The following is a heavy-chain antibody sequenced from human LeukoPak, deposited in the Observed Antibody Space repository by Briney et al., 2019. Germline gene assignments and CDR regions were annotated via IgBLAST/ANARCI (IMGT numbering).Heavy chain of an antibody. Sequence: SETLSLTCTVSGGSISSYNWSWIRQPAGKGLEWIGRISTGGSTNYNPSLKSRVTISVDTSRNQFSLKLSSVTAADTAVYYCARDGKYCTNGVCRNHPIDYWGQGTLVTVSS. J-gene: IGHJ4*02. CDR3: ARDGKYCTNGVCRNHPIDY. CDR1: GGSISSYN. D-gene: IGHD2-8*01. V-gene: IGHV4-4*07. CDR2: ISTGGST.